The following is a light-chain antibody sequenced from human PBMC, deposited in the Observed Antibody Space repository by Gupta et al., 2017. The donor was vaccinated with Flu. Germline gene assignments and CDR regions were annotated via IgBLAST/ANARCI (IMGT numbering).Light chain of an antibody. Sequence: PSTLSAYVGDRVTITCRASQSISSWLAWYQQKPGKAPKLLIYKASNIESGVPSRFSGSGSGTEFTLTISSLQPEDFANYYCQQYNSYSLTFGRGTKVEI. J-gene: IGKJ4*01. CDR1: QSISSW. CDR2: KAS. V-gene: IGKV1-5*03. CDR3: QQYNSYSLT.